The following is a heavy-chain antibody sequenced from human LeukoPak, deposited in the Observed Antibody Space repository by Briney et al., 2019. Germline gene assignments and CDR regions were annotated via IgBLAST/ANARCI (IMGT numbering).Heavy chain of an antibody. J-gene: IGHJ4*02. D-gene: IGHD4-11*01. Sequence: GGSLRLSCAASGFTFINYWMHWVRQAPGKGLVRVSRINSDGTSTTYADSVKGRFTISRDNAKNTLYLQMNSLRADDTAMYFCARDTRYSNYDYWGQGTLVTVSS. V-gene: IGHV3-74*01. CDR1: GFTFINYW. CDR2: INSDGTST. CDR3: ARDTRYSNYDY.